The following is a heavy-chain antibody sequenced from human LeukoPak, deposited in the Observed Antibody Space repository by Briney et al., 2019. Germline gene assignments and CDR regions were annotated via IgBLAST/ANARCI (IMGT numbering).Heavy chain of an antibody. Sequence: SETLSLTCTVSGGSISSGGYYWSWIRQHPGKGLEWIGYIYYSGSTYYNPSLKSRVTISVDTSKNQFSLKLSSVTAADTAVYYCARENVILAYGMDVWGQGTTVTV. CDR2: IYYSGST. J-gene: IGHJ6*02. CDR3: ARENVILAYGMDV. V-gene: IGHV4-31*03. CDR1: GGSISSGGYY. D-gene: IGHD3/OR15-3a*01.